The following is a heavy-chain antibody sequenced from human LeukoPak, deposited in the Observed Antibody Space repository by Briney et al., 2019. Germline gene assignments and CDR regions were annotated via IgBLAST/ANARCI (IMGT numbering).Heavy chain of an antibody. CDR3: TTAPAAATDY. CDR2: IKSKTDGGTT. D-gene: IGHD2-15*01. Sequence: GGSLRLSCAGPGFTFSSYAMTWVRQAPGKGLEWVGRIKSKTDGGTTDYAAPVKGRFTISRDDSKNTLYLQMNSLKTEDTAVYYCTTAPAAATDYWGQGTLVTVSS. V-gene: IGHV3-15*01. J-gene: IGHJ4*02. CDR1: GFTFSSYA.